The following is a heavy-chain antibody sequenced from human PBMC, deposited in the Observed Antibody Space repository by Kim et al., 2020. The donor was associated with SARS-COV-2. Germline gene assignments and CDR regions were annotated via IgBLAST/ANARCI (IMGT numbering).Heavy chain of an antibody. CDR3: ARQVRVSNCFDP. Sequence: YYNPSVKRRVTISVDTSNNQFSLKLSSVTAADPALYYCARQVRVSNCFDPWGQVTLVTFSS. V-gene: IGHV4-39*01. J-gene: IGHJ5*02.